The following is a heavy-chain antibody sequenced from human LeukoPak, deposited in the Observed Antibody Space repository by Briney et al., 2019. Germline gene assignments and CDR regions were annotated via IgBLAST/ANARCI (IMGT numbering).Heavy chain of an antibody. CDR2: IYYSGSA. CDR1: GDSISSSDYY. D-gene: IGHD5-12*01. V-gene: IGHV4-39*02. J-gene: IGHJ4*02. CDR3: ARRRWASGYVDY. Sequence: SETLSLTCTVSGDSISSSDYYWGWIRQPPGKGLEWVGSIYYSGSAYYNPSLKSRLTISIDTTKTHFSLKVSSVTAADTAVYYCARRRWASGYVDYWGQGTLVSASS.